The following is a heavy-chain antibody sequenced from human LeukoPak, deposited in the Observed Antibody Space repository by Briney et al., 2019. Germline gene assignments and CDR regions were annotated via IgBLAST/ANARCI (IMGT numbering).Heavy chain of an antibody. CDR3: AREGVDFDS. CDR2: LVAKNGGT. J-gene: IGHJ3*01. V-gene: IGHV1-2*02. Sequence: ASVKVSCKASESIFTNLLIHWVRQAPGQGLEWMGWLVAKNGGTHYAQNFQGRVTMTRDTSIRTAYMELSGLGSDDTAVYYCAREGVDFDSWGQGTMVTVSS. CDR1: ESIFTNLL.